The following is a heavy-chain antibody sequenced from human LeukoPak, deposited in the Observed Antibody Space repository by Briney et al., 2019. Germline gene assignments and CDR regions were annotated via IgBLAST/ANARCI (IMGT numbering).Heavy chain of an antibody. V-gene: IGHV3-23*01. CDR3: ARDQGGYSTDFNF. CDR2: INGDGTRT. D-gene: IGHD5-12*01. Sequence: PGGPLRLSCAASGFTFSSSVMSWVRQAPGKGLEWVSTINGDGTRTYYSVSSNGRFIISRDNSMNTLYLQMNGLRAEDTAVYYCARDQGGYSTDFNFWGQGTLVAVSS. J-gene: IGHJ4*02. CDR1: GFTFSSSV.